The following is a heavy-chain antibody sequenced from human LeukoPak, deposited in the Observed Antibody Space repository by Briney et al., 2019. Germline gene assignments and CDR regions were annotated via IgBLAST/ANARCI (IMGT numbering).Heavy chain of an antibody. D-gene: IGHD3-3*01. V-gene: IGHV3-74*01. CDR2: INTEGTST. Sequence: GGSLRLSYAASGFTFRSYWMHWVRQAPGKGLVWFSRINTEGTSTTHADFVKGRFTISRDNAKNTLYLQMNSLRAEDTAVYYCARDYDRYYMDVWGKGTTVTVSS. J-gene: IGHJ6*03. CDR1: GFTFRSYW. CDR3: ARDYDRYYMDV.